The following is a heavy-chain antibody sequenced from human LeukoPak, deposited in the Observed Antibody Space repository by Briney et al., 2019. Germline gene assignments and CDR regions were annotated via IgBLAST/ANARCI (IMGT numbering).Heavy chain of an antibody. CDR3: ARGTGYCLDP. CDR1: GFTFSSYE. Sequence: PGGSLRLTCAASGFTFSSYEMNWVRQAPGKGLEWVSYISSSGSTIYYAGSVKGRFTLSRDNAKNSLYLQMNSLRAEDTAVYYCARGTGYCLDPWGQGTLVTVSS. J-gene: IGHJ5*02. D-gene: IGHD7-27*01. V-gene: IGHV3-48*03. CDR2: ISSSGSTI.